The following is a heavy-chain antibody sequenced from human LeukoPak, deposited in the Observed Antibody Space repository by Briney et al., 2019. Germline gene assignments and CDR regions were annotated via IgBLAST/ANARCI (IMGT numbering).Heavy chain of an antibody. V-gene: IGHV4-34*01. CDR2: INHSGST. J-gene: IGHJ4*02. CDR3: ARGLYSSGWYLAPHPKKAGYFDY. D-gene: IGHD6-19*01. Sequence: PSETLPLTCAVYGGSFSGYYWSWIRQPPGKGLEWIGEINHSGSTNYNPSLKSRVTISVDTSKNQFSLKLSPVTAADTAVYYCARGLYSSGWYLAPHPKKAGYFDYWGQGTLVTVSS. CDR1: GGSFSGYY.